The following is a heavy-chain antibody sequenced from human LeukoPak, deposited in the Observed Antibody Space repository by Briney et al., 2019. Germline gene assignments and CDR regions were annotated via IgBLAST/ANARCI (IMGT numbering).Heavy chain of an antibody. CDR3: AKFFTGEYVRAFDV. V-gene: IGHV3-30*18. Sequence: PGGSLRLSCAASGFTFSSYWMSWVRQAPGKGLEWVAVISYDGSNKYYADSVKGRFTISRDNSKNTLYLQMNSLRAEDTAVYYCAKFFTGEYVRAFDVWGQGTMVTVSS. CDR1: GFTFSSYW. D-gene: IGHD3-10*02. J-gene: IGHJ3*01. CDR2: ISYDGSNK.